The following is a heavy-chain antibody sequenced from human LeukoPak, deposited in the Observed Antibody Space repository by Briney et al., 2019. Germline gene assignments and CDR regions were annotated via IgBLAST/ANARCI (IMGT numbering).Heavy chain of an antibody. Sequence: SGPTLVKPTQTLTLTCTFSGFSLSTSGVGVGWIRQPPGKALEWLALIYWDDDKRYSPSLKSRLTITKDTSKNQVVLTMTNMDPVDTATYYCAHQYSGWREFYFDYWGQGTLVTVSS. CDR3: AHQYSGWREFYFDY. CDR1: GFSLSTSGVG. CDR2: IYWDDDK. D-gene: IGHD6-19*01. V-gene: IGHV2-5*02. J-gene: IGHJ4*02.